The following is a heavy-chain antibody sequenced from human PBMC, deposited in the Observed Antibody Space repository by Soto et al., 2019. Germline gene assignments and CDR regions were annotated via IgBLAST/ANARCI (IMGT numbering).Heavy chain of an antibody. D-gene: IGHD2-21*02. Sequence: LRLSCTASGLTFSSYWMHWVLQAPGKGLVWVSRINSDGSSTSYADSVKGRFTISRDNAKNTLYLQMNSLRAEDTAVYYCAQEVTVPVGVAFDIWGQGTMVTV. V-gene: IGHV3-74*01. CDR3: AQEVTVPVGVAFDI. CDR1: GLTFSSYW. J-gene: IGHJ3*02. CDR2: INSDGSST.